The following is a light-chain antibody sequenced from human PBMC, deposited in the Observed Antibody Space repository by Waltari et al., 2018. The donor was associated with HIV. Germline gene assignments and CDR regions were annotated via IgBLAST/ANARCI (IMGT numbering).Light chain of an antibody. CDR3: QQYYSISRT. J-gene: IGKJ1*01. CDR2: WAS. V-gene: IGKV4-1*01. Sequence: DIVMTQSPDSLAVSLGERATINCKSSPSVLYSSNNKNYLAWYQQKPGQPPKLLIYWASTRESGVPDRFSGSGSGTDFTLTISSLQAEDVAVYYCQQYYSISRTFGQGTKVEIK. CDR1: PSVLYSSNNKNY.